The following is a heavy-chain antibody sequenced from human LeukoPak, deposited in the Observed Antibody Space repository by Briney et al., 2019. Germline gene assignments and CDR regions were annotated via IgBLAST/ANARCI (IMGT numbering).Heavy chain of an antibody. V-gene: IGHV3-21*01. Sequence: PGGSLRLSCAASGFTFSSYSMNWVRQAPGKGLEWVSSISSNSSYIYYADSVKGRFTISRDNAKNSLYLQMNSLRVEDTAVYYCVKDGHCTHTSCYYFDYWGQGTLVTVSS. CDR3: VKDGHCTHTSCYYFDY. J-gene: IGHJ4*02. CDR2: ISSNSSYI. D-gene: IGHD2-2*01. CDR1: GFTFSSYS.